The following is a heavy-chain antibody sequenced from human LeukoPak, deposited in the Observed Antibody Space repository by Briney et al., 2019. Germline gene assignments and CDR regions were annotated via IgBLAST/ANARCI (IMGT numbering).Heavy chain of an antibody. D-gene: IGHD3-22*01. CDR1: GGSISSSSYY. J-gene: IGHJ4*02. V-gene: IGHV4-39*07. CDR2: IYYSGST. Sequence: SETLSLTCTVSGGSISSSSYYWGWIRQPPGKGLEWIGSIYYSGSTYYNPFLKSRVTISVDTSKNQFSLKLSSVTAADTAVYYCARVPANYYDSSGLAYYFDYWGQGTLVTVSS. CDR3: ARVPANYYDSSGLAYYFDY.